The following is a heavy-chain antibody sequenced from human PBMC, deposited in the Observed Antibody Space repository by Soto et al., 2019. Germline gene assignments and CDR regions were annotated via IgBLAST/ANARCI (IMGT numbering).Heavy chain of an antibody. CDR3: AREDSSGYYFDY. J-gene: IGHJ4*02. Sequence: GGSLRLSCAASGFTFSSYSMNWVRQAPGKGLEWVSYISSSSSYIYYADSVKGRFTISRDNAKNSLYLQMNSLRAEDTAVYYCAREDSSGYYFDYWGQGTLVTVSS. CDR1: GFTFSSYS. V-gene: IGHV3-21*01. D-gene: IGHD3-22*01. CDR2: ISSSSSYI.